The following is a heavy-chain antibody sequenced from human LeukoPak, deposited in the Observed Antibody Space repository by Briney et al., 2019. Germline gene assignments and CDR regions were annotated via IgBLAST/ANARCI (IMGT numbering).Heavy chain of an antibody. CDR2: MNPNSGNT. V-gene: IGHV1-8*01. Sequence: ASVKVSCKASGYTFTSYDINWVRQATGQGLEWMGWMNPNSGNTGYAQEFQGRVTMTRNTSISTAYMELSSLRSEDTAVYYCAREAAVTHLDYWGQGTLVTVSS. J-gene: IGHJ4*02. D-gene: IGHD4-17*01. CDR3: AREAAVTHLDY. CDR1: GYTFTSYD.